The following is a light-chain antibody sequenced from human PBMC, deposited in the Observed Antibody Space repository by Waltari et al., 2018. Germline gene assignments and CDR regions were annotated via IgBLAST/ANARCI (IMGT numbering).Light chain of an antibody. Sequence: EIVLTQSPGTLSLSPGERATLSCRASQSVSRTLAWYQQKPGQAPGLLIYDASTRATGIADRFSGSGSGTDFSLTISRLEPEDFAVYYCQKYGRLPATFGQGTKVEIK. CDR2: DAS. V-gene: IGKV3-20*01. CDR1: QSVSRT. CDR3: QKYGRLPAT. J-gene: IGKJ1*01.